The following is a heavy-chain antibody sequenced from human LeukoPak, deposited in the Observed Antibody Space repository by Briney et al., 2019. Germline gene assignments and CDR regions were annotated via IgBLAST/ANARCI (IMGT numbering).Heavy chain of an antibody. CDR2: ISSSGSTI. Sequence: PGGSLRLSCAASGFTFSDYYMSWIRQAPGKGLEWVSYISSSGSTIYYADSVKGRFTISRDNAKNSLYLQMNSLRAEDTAVYYCARDFRIAVAGTSRYYYDSSGVYWGQGTLVTVSS. J-gene: IGHJ4*02. D-gene: IGHD3-22*01. V-gene: IGHV3-11*01. CDR3: ARDFRIAVAGTSRYYYDSSGVY. CDR1: GFTFSDYY.